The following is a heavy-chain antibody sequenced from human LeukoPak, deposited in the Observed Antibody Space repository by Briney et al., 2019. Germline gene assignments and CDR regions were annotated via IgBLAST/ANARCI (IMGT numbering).Heavy chain of an antibody. CDR2: ISGSGGST. CDR3: AKDLPLPYYFHD. V-gene: IGHV3-23*01. J-gene: IGHJ6*03. CDR1: GFTFSSYA. Sequence: GGSLRLSCAASGFTFSSYAISWVRQAPGKGLEWVSAISGSGGSTYYADSVKGRVTISRYNSKNTLYLQMNSLRAEDTAVYYCAKDLPLPYYFHDSGEGATVSVSS.